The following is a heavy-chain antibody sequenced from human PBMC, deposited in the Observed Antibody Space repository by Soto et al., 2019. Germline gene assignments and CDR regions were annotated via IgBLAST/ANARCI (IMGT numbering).Heavy chain of an antibody. V-gene: IGHV4-61*01. CDR3: ASRNSDYYYYGLVV. D-gene: IGHD4-4*01. CDR2: IYYSGST. Sequence: QVQLQESGPGLVKPSETLSLTCTVSGASVSSGSYYWSWIRQPPGKGLEWIGYIYYSGSTNSNPSLKSRVTISVDTSKNQFSLKVSSVTAADTAVYYCASRNSDYYYYGLVVWGQGTTVTVSS. CDR1: GASVSSGSYY. J-gene: IGHJ6*02.